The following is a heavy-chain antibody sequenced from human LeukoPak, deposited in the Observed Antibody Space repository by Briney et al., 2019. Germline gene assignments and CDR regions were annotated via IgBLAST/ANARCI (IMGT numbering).Heavy chain of an antibody. D-gene: IGHD2-2*01. V-gene: IGHV3-74*01. CDR1: GHYW. CDR3: VSFYEKY. J-gene: IGHJ4*02. Sequence: GGSLRLSCEASGHYWIHWVRQAPGTGLVWVSHINSDGSWTSYADSVKGRFTISKDNAKNTVYLQMNNLRAEDTAVYYCVSFYEKYWGRGTLVTVSS. CDR2: INSDGSWT.